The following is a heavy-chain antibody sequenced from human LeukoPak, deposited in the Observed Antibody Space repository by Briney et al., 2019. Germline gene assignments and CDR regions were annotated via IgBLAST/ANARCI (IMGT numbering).Heavy chain of an antibody. Sequence: ASVKVSCKASGYTFTNYYMHWVRQAPGQGLEWMGIINPSGGSTNYAQKFQGRVTMTRDMSMSTVYMELSSLRSEDTAMYYCARTPTGTTSPYFDYWGQGTLVTVSS. J-gene: IGHJ4*02. CDR3: ARTPTGTTSPYFDY. CDR2: INPSGGST. D-gene: IGHD1-7*01. CDR1: GYTFTNYY. V-gene: IGHV1-46*01.